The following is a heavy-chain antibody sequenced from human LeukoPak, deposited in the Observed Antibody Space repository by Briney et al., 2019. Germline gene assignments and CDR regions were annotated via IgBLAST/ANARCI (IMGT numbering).Heavy chain of an antibody. CDR2: IYYSGIT. J-gene: IGHJ4*02. Sequence: PSETLSLTCTVSGGSISTYYWSWIRQPPGKGLEWIGYIYYSGITNYNPSLKSRATISVDTSKNQFSLKLNSVTAADTAVYYCVKRGSNTWIDFDYWGQGTLVTVSS. D-gene: IGHD6-13*01. CDR1: GGSISTYY. V-gene: IGHV4-59*08. CDR3: VKRGSNTWIDFDY.